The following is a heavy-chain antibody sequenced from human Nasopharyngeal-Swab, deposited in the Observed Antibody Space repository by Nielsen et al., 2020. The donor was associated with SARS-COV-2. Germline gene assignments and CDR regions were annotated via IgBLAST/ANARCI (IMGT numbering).Heavy chain of an antibody. V-gene: IGHV3-9*01. Sequence: GGSLRLSCAASGFTFSSYAMSWVRQAPGKGLEWVSGISWNSGSIGYADSVKGRFTISRDNAKNSLYLQMNSLRAEDTALYYCAKDIRAGDYGSGSSYDYWGQGTLVTVSS. D-gene: IGHD3-10*01. CDR3: AKDIRAGDYGSGSSYDY. CDR1: GFTFSSYA. J-gene: IGHJ4*02. CDR2: ISWNSGSI.